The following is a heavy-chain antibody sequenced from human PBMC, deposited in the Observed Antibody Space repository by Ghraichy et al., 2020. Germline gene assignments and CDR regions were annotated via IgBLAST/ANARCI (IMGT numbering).Heavy chain of an antibody. CDR2: IYYSGST. J-gene: IGHJ4*02. CDR3: ARGRITMVRGVATDDFDY. CDR1: GGSISSYY. Sequence: SETLSLTCTVSGGSISSYYWSWIRQPPGKGLEWIGYIYYSGSTNYNPSLKSRVTISVDTSKNQFSLKLSSVTAADTAVYYCARGRITMVRGVATDDFDYWGQGTLVTVSS. V-gene: IGHV4-59*01. D-gene: IGHD3-10*01.